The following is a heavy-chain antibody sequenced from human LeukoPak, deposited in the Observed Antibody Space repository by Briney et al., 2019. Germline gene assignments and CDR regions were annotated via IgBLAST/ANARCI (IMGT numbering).Heavy chain of an antibody. CDR3: AVVATIYGDAFDI. CDR2: ISSSSSYI. D-gene: IGHD5-12*01. Sequence: GGSLRLSCAASGFTFSSYSMNWVRQAPGKGLEWVSSISSSSSYIYYADSVKGRFTISRDNAKNSLYLQMNSLRAEDTAVYYCAVVATIYGDAFDIWGQGTMVTVSS. CDR1: GFTFSSYS. J-gene: IGHJ3*02. V-gene: IGHV3-21*01.